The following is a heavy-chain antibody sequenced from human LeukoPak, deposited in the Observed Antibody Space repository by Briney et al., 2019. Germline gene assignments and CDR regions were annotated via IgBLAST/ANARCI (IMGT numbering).Heavy chain of an antibody. V-gene: IGHV3-23*01. CDR3: XXXXRWESPHYLDS. CDR1: GFTFSSSA. J-gene: IGHJ4*02. Sequence: GGSLRLSCAASGFTFSSSAMSWVRQVPGKGLEWVSGISASGGSTSYADSVRGRFTISRDNSKNTLYVQMNSLRDEDTAVYYCXXXXRWESPHYLDSWGQGTLVTVSS. CDR2: ISASGGST. D-gene: IGHD1-26*01.